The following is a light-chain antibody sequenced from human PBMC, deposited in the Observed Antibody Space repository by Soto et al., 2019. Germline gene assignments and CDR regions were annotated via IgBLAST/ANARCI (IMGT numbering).Light chain of an antibody. CDR1: SSDVGGYNY. CDR2: EVS. CDR3: SSYTTSRTWV. V-gene: IGLV2-14*01. J-gene: IGLJ3*02. Sequence: QSVLTQPASVSGSPGQSITISCTGTSSDVGGYNYVSWFQQHPGKAPKLMLSEVSNRPSGVSNRFSGSKSGNTASLTISGLQAEDEADYYCSSYTTSRTWVFGGGTKVTVL.